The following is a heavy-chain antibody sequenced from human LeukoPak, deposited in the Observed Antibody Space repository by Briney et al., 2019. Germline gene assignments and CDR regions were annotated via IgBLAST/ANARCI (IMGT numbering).Heavy chain of an antibody. Sequence: GGSLRLSCAASTFTFSTCAMHWVRQAPGKGLEWVSTISSNGGMTFYSHSVKGRFSISRDNSKNILYIQMNSLRVEDTAVYYCAGDSDVEPRNGFDIWGQGTLVTVSS. D-gene: IGHD1-1*01. CDR3: AGDSDVEPRNGFDI. CDR1: TFTFSTCA. J-gene: IGHJ4*02. CDR2: ISSNGGMT. V-gene: IGHV3-23*01.